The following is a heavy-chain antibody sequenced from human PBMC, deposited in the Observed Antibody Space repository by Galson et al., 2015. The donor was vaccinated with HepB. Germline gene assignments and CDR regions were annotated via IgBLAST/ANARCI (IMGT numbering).Heavy chain of an antibody. CDR2: IYPRDGSA. J-gene: IGHJ4*02. CDR1: GYTFSNNY. CDR3: ARVSAAAGCYDY. V-gene: IGHV1-46*01. D-gene: IGHD6-13*01. Sequence: SVKVSCKASGYTFSNNYIHWVRQAPGQGLEWIGIIYPRDGSASYAQTFQGRITMTWDTSTSTVYMELTSLRSDDTAVYYCARVSAAAGCYDYWGQGPLLTVSS.